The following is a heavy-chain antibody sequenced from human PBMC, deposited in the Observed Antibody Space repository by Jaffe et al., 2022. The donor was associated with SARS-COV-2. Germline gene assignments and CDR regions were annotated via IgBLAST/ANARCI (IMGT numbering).Heavy chain of an antibody. Sequence: EMQLVESGGGLVQPGGSLRLSCVASGGSFSRDWMAWVRQGPGKGLEWVADIKQGASEKRYVDSVRGRFIISREDAKNTLFLQLDRLRNEDTGVYYCARDPHFGAIDYWGQGVVVTVSS. CDR1: GGSFSRDW. V-gene: IGHV3-7*01. J-gene: IGHJ4*02. CDR2: IKQGASEK. D-gene: IGHD2-15*01. CDR3: ARDPHFGAIDY.